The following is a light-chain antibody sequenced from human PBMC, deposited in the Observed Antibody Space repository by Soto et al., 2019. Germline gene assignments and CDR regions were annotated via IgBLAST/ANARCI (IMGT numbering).Light chain of an antibody. V-gene: IGLV2-23*01. CDR3: CSHAGSDTYV. CDR2: EAF. CDR1: RSDVGSGNV. J-gene: IGLJ1*01. Sequence: QSVLTQPASVSGSPGQSITISCPGTRSDVGSGNVVSWYQHYPGKAPQLMIYEAFQRPSGVSSRFSGSKSGNTASLTISGLQAEDEADYYCCSHAGSDTYVFGTGTKVTVL.